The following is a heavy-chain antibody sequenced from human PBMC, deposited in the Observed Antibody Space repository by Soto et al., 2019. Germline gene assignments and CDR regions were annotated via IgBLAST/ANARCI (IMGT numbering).Heavy chain of an antibody. CDR1: GYTFTSYA. Sequence: ASVKVSXKASGYTFTSYAMHWVRQAPGQRLEWMGWINAGNGNTKYSQKFQGRVTITRDTSASTAYMELSSLSSEDTAVYYCARLSVYRNTVTTSKHYYYGMDVWRKGNTVTLSS. CDR2: INAGNGNT. D-gene: IGHD4-17*01. V-gene: IGHV1-3*01. CDR3: ARLSVYRNTVTTSKHYYYGMDV. J-gene: IGHJ6*04.